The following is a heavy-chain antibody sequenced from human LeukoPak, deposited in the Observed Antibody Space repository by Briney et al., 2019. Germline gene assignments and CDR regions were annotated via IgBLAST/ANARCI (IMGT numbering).Heavy chain of an antibody. CDR1: GGSFSGYY. D-gene: IGHD1-26*01. V-gene: IGHV4-34*01. Sequence: SETLSLTCAVYGGSFSGYYWSWIRQPPGKGLEWIGEINHSGSTNYNPSLKSRVTISVDTSKNQFSLKLSSVTAADTAVYYCARVGFDYWSQGTLVTVSS. CDR2: INHSGST. J-gene: IGHJ4*02. CDR3: ARVGFDY.